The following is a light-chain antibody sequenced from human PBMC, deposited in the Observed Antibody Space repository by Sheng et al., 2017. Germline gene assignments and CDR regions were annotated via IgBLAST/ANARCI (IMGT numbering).Light chain of an antibody. Sequence: EIVLTQSPGTLSLSPGERATLSCRASQSVSGSYLAWYQQKPGQAPRLLIYGASIRATGIPDRFSGSGSGTDFTFTLSRLEPEDFAVYFCQQYGTSPWTFGQGTRVEFK. J-gene: IGKJ1*01. CDR1: QSVSGSY. CDR2: GAS. V-gene: IGKV3-20*01. CDR3: QQYGTSPWT.